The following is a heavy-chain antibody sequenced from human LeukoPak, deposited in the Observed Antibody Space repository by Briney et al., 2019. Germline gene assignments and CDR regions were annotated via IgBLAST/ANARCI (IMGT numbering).Heavy chain of an antibody. Sequence: ASVKVSCKASGYTFTSYGISWVRQAPGQGLEWMGWISAYNGNTNYAQKLQGRVTMTTDTSTSTAYMDLRSLRSDDTAVYYCARDSANVVVTAAFDPWGQGTLVTVSS. D-gene: IGHD2-21*02. J-gene: IGHJ5*02. CDR3: ARDSANVVVTAAFDP. CDR1: GYTFTSYG. V-gene: IGHV1-18*01. CDR2: ISAYNGNT.